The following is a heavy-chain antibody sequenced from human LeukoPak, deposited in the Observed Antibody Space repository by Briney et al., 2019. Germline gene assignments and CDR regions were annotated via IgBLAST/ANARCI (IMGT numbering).Heavy chain of an antibody. D-gene: IGHD2-21*01. J-gene: IGHJ6*02. CDR3: ARLGGAYFKGGMDV. Sequence: SETLSLTCTVSGGSITSSSYYWGWIRRPPGKGLEWIGSIFYSGTTYYNSSLRSRVTMSLDTSKTHFSLVLSFVTAADTAVYYCARLGGAYFKGGMDVWGQGTTVTVSS. V-gene: IGHV4-39*07. CDR2: IFYSGTT. CDR1: GGSITSSSYY.